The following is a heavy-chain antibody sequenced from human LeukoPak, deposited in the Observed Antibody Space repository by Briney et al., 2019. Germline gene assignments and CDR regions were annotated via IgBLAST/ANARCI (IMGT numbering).Heavy chain of an antibody. J-gene: IGHJ4*02. CDR2: IYNSGST. CDR1: GGSISSYY. Sequence: PSETLSLTCTVSGGSISSYYWSWIRQPPGKGLEWIGYIYNSGSTNYNTSLKSRVTISVDTSKNQFSLKLSSVTAADTAVYYCARGIAAVGNYLDYWGQGTLVTVSS. D-gene: IGHD6-13*01. V-gene: IGHV4-59*01. CDR3: ARGIAAVGNYLDY.